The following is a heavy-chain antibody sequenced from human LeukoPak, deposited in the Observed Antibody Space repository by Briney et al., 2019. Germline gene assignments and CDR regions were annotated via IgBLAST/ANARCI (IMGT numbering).Heavy chain of an antibody. D-gene: IGHD6-6*01. CDR1: GYSFSNYW. V-gene: IGHV5-51*01. CDR3: ARRNEYSSSSGAFDI. J-gene: IGHJ3*02. CDR2: IFPGDSDT. Sequence: GESLKISCQGFGYSFSNYWIGWVRQMPGKGLEWMGIIFPGDSDTRYNPSFQGQVTISADKSISTAYLQWSSLKASDTAMYYCARRNEYSSSSGAFDIWGQGTMVTVSS.